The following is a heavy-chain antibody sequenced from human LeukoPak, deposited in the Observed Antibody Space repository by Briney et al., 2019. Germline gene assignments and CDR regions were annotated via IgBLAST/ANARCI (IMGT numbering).Heavy chain of an antibody. D-gene: IGHD3-22*01. CDR1: GYTFTGYY. Sequence: ASVKVSCKASGYTFTGYYMHWVRQAPGQGLEWMGWMNPNSGNTGYAQKFQGRVTITRNTSISTAYMELSSLRSEDTAVYYCARWKGDYYDSSGYYDYWGQGTLVTVSS. CDR3: ARWKGDYYDSSGYYDY. J-gene: IGHJ4*02. V-gene: IGHV1-8*03. CDR2: MNPNSGNT.